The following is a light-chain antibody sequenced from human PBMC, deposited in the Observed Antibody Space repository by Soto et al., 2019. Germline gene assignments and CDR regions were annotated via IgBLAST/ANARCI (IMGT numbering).Light chain of an antibody. CDR1: ISNIGVNY. V-gene: IGLV1-51*01. J-gene: IGLJ2*01. CDR2: EYN. Sequence: QSVLTQPPSVSAAPGLKVTISCSGSISNIGVNYVSWYQQVPGTAPKLLIYEYNKRPSGIPDRFSGSTSGTSATLGITGLQTGDEGDYYCATWDSNLRAVVFGGGTKLTVL. CDR3: ATWDSNLRAVV.